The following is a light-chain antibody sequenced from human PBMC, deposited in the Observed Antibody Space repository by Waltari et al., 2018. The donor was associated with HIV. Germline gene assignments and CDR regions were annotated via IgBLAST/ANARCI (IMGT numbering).Light chain of an antibody. Sequence: QSVLTQPPSASGTPGQRVTISCSGSSSNIGSNTVSWYHQVPGTAPKVLIYSNDDRPSGVPDRFSGSKSGTSASLAISGLQSEDEADYYCATWDDSLNGWVFGGGTKVTVL. CDR1: SSNIGSNT. V-gene: IGLV1-44*01. CDR2: SND. CDR3: ATWDDSLNGWV. J-gene: IGLJ3*02.